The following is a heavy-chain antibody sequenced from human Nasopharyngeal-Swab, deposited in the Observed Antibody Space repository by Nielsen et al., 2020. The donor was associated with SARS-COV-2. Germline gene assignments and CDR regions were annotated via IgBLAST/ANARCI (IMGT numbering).Heavy chain of an antibody. CDR3: ARDKGANYYDSSGYSLFDY. CDR2: IWYDGSNK. J-gene: IGHJ4*02. D-gene: IGHD3-22*01. Sequence: WIRQPPGKGLEWVAVIWYDGSNKYYADSVKGRFTISRDNSKNTLYLQMNSLRAEDTAVYYCARDKGANYYDSSGYSLFDYWGQGTLVIVSS. V-gene: IGHV3-33*01.